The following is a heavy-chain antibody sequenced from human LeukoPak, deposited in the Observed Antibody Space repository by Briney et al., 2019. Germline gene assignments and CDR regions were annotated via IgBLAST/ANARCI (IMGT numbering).Heavy chain of an antibody. Sequence: ASVKVSCKASGYTFTAYYVHWVRQAPGQGPEWMGWINSNTGDTGYAQKFQGRVTMTRDTSISTLYMDLSSLRSDDTAVYYCARDFLGAGSYYRFDYWGQGTLVTVSS. CDR2: INSNTGDT. CDR3: ARDFLGAGSYYRFDY. J-gene: IGHJ4*02. V-gene: IGHV1-2*02. D-gene: IGHD3-10*01. CDR1: GYTFTAYY.